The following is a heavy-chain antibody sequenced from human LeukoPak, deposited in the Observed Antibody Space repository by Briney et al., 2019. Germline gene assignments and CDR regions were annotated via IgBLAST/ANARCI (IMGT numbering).Heavy chain of an antibody. J-gene: IGHJ6*03. V-gene: IGHV1-69*05. CDR1: GHSFTNFG. D-gene: IGHD6-19*01. Sequence: TSVKLSCKSSGHSFTNFGISWVRQAPGQGLEWMGGIIPIFGTANYAQKLQGRVTITTDESTSTAYMELSSLRSEDTAVYYCARGQWLDNNRCYYYYMDVWGKGTTVTVSS. CDR2: IIPIFGTA. CDR3: ARGQWLDNNRCYYYYMDV.